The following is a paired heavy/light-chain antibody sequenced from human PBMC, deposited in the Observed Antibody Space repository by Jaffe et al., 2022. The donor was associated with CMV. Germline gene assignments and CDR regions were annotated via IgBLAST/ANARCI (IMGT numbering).Light chain of an antibody. V-gene: IGLV1-44*01. J-gene: IGLJ2*01. CDR3: AAWDDSLNGYVV. Sequence: QSVLTQPPSASGTPGQRVTISCSGSSSNIGSNTVNWYQQLPGTAPKLLIYSNNQRPSGVPDRFSGSKSGTSASLAISGLQSEDEADYYCAAWDDSLNGYVVFGGGTKLTVL. CDR2: SNN. CDR1: SSNIGSNT.
Heavy chain of an antibody. CDR1: GFTFSNAW. CDR2: IKSKTDGGTT. J-gene: IGHJ3*02. Sequence: EVQLVESGGGLVKPGGSLRLSCAASGFTFSNAWMSWVRQAPGKGLEWVGRIKSKTDGGTTDYAAPVKGRFTISRDDSKNTLYLQMNSLKTEDTAVYYCTTLLRYFDWLLLESPGFAFDIWGQGTMVTVSS. V-gene: IGHV3-15*01. D-gene: IGHD3-9*01. CDR3: TTLLRYFDWLLLESPGFAFDI.